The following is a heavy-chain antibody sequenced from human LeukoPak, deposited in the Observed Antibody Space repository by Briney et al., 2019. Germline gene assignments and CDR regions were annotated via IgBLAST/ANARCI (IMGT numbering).Heavy chain of an antibody. CDR2: INSDGSST. CDR3: AKRGYSYGWLFDY. Sequence: GGSLRLSCAASGFTFSSYWMHWVRQAPGKGLVWVSRINSDGSSTSYADSVKGRFTISRDNAKNTLYLQMNSLRAEDTAVYYCAKRGYSYGWLFDYWGQGTLVTVSS. D-gene: IGHD5-18*01. J-gene: IGHJ4*02. CDR1: GFTFSSYW. V-gene: IGHV3-74*01.